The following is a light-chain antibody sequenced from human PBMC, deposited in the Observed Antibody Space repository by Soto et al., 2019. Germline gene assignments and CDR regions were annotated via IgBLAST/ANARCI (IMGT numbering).Light chain of an antibody. Sequence: QSALTQPASLSGSPGQSITISCTGTSSDIGGYNYVSWYQQHPGKAPKLIIHDVTNRPSGVSDRFFGSKSGNTASLTISGLQAEDEAAYYCSSYRASSTTHYVFGTGTKLTVL. J-gene: IGLJ1*01. V-gene: IGLV2-14*03. CDR1: SSDIGGYNY. CDR3: SSYRASSTTHYV. CDR2: DVT.